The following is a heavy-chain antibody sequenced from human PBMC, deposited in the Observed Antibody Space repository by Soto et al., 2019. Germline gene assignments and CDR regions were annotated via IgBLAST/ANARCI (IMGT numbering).Heavy chain of an antibody. V-gene: IGHV3-23*01. D-gene: IGHD3-10*01. CDR3: ARRPVNYGADY. Sequence: PGGSLRLSCAASGFTFSSYAMKWVRQAPGKGLEWVSVMSDSGDKTYDADFVKGRFSISRDNSRNTLYLQLNSLRAEDTAVYFCARRPVNYGADYWGQGTLVTVSS. CDR1: GFTFSSYA. CDR2: MSDSGDKT. J-gene: IGHJ4*02.